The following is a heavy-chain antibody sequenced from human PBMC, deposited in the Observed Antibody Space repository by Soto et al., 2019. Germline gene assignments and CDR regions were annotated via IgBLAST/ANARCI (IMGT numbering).Heavy chain of an antibody. CDR1: GGSISSSSYY. D-gene: IGHD6-13*01. CDR2: IYHSGST. V-gene: IGHV4-39*07. Sequence: SETLSLTCTVSGGSISSSSYYWGWIRQPPGKGLEWIGSIYHSGSTYYNPSLKSRVTISVDTSKNQFSLKLSSVTAADTAVYYCARVGIAAAGAQDVWGQGTTVTVSS. J-gene: IGHJ6*02. CDR3: ARVGIAAAGAQDV.